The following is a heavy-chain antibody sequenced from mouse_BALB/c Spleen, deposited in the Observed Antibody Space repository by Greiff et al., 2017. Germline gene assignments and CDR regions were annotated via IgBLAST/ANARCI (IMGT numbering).Heavy chain of an antibody. CDR1: GFSLTSYG. Sequence: QVQLQQSGPGLVQPSQSLSITCTVSGFSLTSYGVHWVRQSPGKGLEWLGVIWSGGSTDYNAAFISRLSISKDNSKGQVFFKMNSLQANDTAIFYYARNYGNYGYYALDYWGQGTSVTVSA. CDR2: IWSGGST. J-gene: IGHJ4*01. CDR3: ARNYGNYGYYALDY. V-gene: IGHV2-2*02. D-gene: IGHD2-1*01.